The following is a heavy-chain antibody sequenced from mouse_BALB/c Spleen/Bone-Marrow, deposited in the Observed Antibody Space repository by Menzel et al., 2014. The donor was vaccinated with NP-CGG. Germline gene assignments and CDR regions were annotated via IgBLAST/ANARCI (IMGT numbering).Heavy chain of an antibody. CDR1: GFNITDTY. CDR3: ARNGNYGAWFAY. D-gene: IGHD2-1*01. CDR2: IDPANGNT. V-gene: IGHV14-3*02. Sequence: VQLKESGAERVKPGASVKLSCTASGFNITDTYMHWVKQRPEQGLEWIGRIDPANGNTKYDPKFQGKATITADTSSNTAYLQLSSLTSEDTAVYYCARNGNYGAWFAYWGQGTLATVSA. J-gene: IGHJ3*01.